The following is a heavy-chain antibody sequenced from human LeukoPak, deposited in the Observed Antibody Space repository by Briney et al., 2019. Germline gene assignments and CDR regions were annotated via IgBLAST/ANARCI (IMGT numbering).Heavy chain of an antibody. CDR1: GGTFSSYA. CDR3: ARGKYSSSWYEPRDYYYYYMDV. D-gene: IGHD6-13*01. V-gene: IGHV1-69*06. Sequence: ASVKVSCKASGGTFSSYAISWVRQAPGQGLEWMGGIIPIFGTANYAQKFQGRVTITADKSTSTAYMELSSLRSEDTAVYYCARGKYSSSWYEPRDYYYYYMDVWGKGTTVTVSS. J-gene: IGHJ6*03. CDR2: IIPIFGTA.